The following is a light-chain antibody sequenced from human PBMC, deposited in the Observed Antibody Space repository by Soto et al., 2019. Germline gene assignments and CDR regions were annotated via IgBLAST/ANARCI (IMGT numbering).Light chain of an antibody. CDR2: GAS. CDR3: QQYNNWWT. CDR1: QSVSSN. J-gene: IGKJ1*01. V-gene: IGKV3-15*01. Sequence: EIGVTKSAATVSVTTGERATLSCRASQSVSSNLARYQQKPGQAPRLLIYGASTRATGIPARFSGSGSGTEFTLTISSLQSEDFAVYYCQQYNNWWTFGQGTKVDIK.